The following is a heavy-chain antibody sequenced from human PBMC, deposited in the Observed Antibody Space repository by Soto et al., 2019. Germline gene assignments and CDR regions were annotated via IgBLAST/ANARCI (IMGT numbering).Heavy chain of an antibody. D-gene: IGHD4-17*01. CDR3: ASLIDGDYIFGFDY. V-gene: IGHV4-39*01. CDR1: GGSISSSSYY. J-gene: IGHJ4*02. CDR2: IYYSGST. Sequence: QLQLQESGPGLVKPSETLSLTCTVSGGSISSSSYYWGWIRQPPGKGLEWIGSIYYSGSTYYNPSLKSRVTISVATSKNPFSLKPSSVTAADTAVYYCASLIDGDYIFGFDYWGQGTLVTVSS.